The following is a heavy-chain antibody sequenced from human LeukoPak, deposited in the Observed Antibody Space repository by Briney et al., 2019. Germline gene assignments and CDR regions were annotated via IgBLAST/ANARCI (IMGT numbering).Heavy chain of an antibody. J-gene: IGHJ4*02. CDR1: GDSVSSNSAA. CDR2: TNYKSKGYN. CDR3: ARGWMMSGFDY. V-gene: IGHV6-1*01. Sequence: SQTLSLTCAISGDSVSSNSAAWNWIRQSPSGGLEWLGRTNYKSKGYNDYAVYVKSRMAINPDTSKNQFSLHLNSVTPEDTAVYYCARGWMMSGFDYWGQGTLVTVSS. D-gene: IGHD2-2*03.